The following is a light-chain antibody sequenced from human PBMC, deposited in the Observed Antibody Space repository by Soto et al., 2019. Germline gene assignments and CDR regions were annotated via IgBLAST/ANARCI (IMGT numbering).Light chain of an antibody. J-gene: IGKJ1*01. Sequence: EIGLTQSPGTLSLSPGERATLSCRASQSVSSSYLAWYQQKPGQAPRLPIYGASSRATGIPDRFSGSGSGTDFTLTISRLEPEDFAVYYCKQYGRSLTFGQGTKVEIK. CDR2: GAS. CDR3: KQYGRSLT. CDR1: QSVSSSY. V-gene: IGKV3-20*01.